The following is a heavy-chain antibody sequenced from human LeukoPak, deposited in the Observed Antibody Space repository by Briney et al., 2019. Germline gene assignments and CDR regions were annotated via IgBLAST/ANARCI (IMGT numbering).Heavy chain of an antibody. D-gene: IGHD5-12*01. J-gene: IGHJ4*02. CDR1: GFTFSSYW. V-gene: IGHV3-9*01. Sequence: GGSLRLSCAASGFTFSSYWMSWVRQAPGKGLEWVSGISWNSGSIGYADSVKGRFTISRDNAKNSLYLQMNSLRAEDTALYYCAKSGYGDPGYFDYWGQGTLVTVSS. CDR2: ISWNSGSI. CDR3: AKSGYGDPGYFDY.